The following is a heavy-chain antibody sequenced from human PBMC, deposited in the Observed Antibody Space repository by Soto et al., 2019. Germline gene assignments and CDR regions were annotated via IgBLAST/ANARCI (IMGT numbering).Heavy chain of an antibody. V-gene: IGHV1-2*02. CDR1: GYTFTNYY. CDR3: ASSDDSTSYPLDL. J-gene: IGHJ5*02. Sequence: VQLEQSGAEVKGPGASVKVSCKASGYTFTNYYMHWVRQAPGQGLEWMGWMNPRSGGTKYAQGFKNKFAMTRNASISTAYMEVTSMRHRDTAVYCCASSDDSTSYPLDLWGPGTLVTVSS. CDR2: MNPRSGGT. D-gene: IGHD4-4*01.